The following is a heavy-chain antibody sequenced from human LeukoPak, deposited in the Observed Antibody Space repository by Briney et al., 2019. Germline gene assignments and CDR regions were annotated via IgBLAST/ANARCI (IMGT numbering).Heavy chain of an antibody. Sequence: GGSLRLSCAASGFIFSSYPMHWVRQAPGKGLEYVSAISSNGGSTYYANSVKGRFTISRDNSKNTLYLQMNSLRAEDTAVYYCAIRPNFGDYVTLDYWGQGTLVTVSS. J-gene: IGHJ4*02. CDR1: GFIFSSYP. V-gene: IGHV3-64*01. CDR3: AIRPNFGDYVTLDY. D-gene: IGHD4-17*01. CDR2: ISSNGGST.